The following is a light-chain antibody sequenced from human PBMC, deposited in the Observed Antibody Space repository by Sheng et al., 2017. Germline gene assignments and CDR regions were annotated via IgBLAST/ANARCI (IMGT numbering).Light chain of an antibody. CDR2: GNS. CDR1: NSD. Sequence: QPVLTQPPSVSGVSGQRVAISCTGANSDVHWYQHLPGTAPKLLIYGNSNRASDFPARFSALKSGTSASLAIDGLRAEDEGTYYCQSYDRSLRIFGGGTKVTVL. CDR3: QSYDRSLRI. J-gene: IGLJ2*01. V-gene: IGLV1-40*01.